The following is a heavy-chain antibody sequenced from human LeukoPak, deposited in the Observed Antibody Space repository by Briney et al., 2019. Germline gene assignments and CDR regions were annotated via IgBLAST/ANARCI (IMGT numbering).Heavy chain of an antibody. CDR1: GFTFSSYA. CDR2: ISYDGSNK. V-gene: IGHV3-30*04. Sequence: GGSLRLSCAASGFTFSSYAMHWVRQAPGKGLEWVAAISYDGSNKYYADSVKGRFTISRDNSKNTLYLQMNSLRAEDTAVYYCASGIVVAVAAFWGQGTLVTVSS. CDR3: ASGIVVAVAAF. J-gene: IGHJ4*02. D-gene: IGHD2-15*01.